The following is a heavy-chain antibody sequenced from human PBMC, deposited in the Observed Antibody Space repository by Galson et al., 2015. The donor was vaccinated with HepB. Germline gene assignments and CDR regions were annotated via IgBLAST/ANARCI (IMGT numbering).Heavy chain of an antibody. Sequence: SLRLSCAASGFSFSDYHMSWIRRTPGRGLEWISDISSGSSYTNHAASVKGRFTISRDNDKNSVYLDMSNLSAADTAVYFCARVERLTVDDTCGDYLYWGQGTLVTVSS. CDR2: ISSGSSYT. CDR3: ARVERLTVDDTCGDYLY. D-gene: IGHD3-22*01. J-gene: IGHJ4*02. V-gene: IGHV3-11*05. CDR1: GFSFSDYH.